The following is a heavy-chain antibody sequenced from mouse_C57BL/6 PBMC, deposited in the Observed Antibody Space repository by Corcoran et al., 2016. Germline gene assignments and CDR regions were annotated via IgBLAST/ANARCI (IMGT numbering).Heavy chain of an antibody. CDR2: INPNNGGT. CDR3: ARSNDGYHGGFAY. D-gene: IGHD2-3*01. Sequence: EVQLQQSGPELVKPGASVKISCKASGYTFTDYYMNWVKQSHGKSLEWIGDINPNNGGTSYNQKFKGKATLTVDKSSSTAYMELRSLTSEDSAVYYCARSNDGYHGGFAYWGQGTLVTVSA. V-gene: IGHV1-26*01. J-gene: IGHJ3*01. CDR1: GYTFTDYY.